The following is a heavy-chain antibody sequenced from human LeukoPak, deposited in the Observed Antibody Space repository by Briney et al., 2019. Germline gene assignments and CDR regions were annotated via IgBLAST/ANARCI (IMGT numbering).Heavy chain of an antibody. CDR3: ARDGSALLDAFDI. J-gene: IGHJ3*02. Sequence: GGSLRLSCAASGFTFSSYWMGWVRQAPGKGLEWVASIQQGGSHKYYMDSVEGRFTISRDNAKNSLFLQMNSLRAEDTAVYYCARDGSALLDAFDIWGQGTMVTVSS. D-gene: IGHD3-10*01. V-gene: IGHV3-7*01. CDR2: IQQGGSHK. CDR1: GFTFSSYW.